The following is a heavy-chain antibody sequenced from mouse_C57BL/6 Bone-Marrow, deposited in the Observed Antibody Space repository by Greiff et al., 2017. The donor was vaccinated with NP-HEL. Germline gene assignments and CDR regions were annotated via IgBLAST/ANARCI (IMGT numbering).Heavy chain of an antibody. Sequence: QVQLQQSGAELARPGASVKLSCKASGYTFTSYGISWVKQRTGQGLEWIGEIYPRSGNTYYNEKFKGKATLTADKSSSTAYMELRSLTSEDAAFYFCARWGFTTPAWFAYWGQGTLVTVSA. J-gene: IGHJ3*01. V-gene: IGHV1-81*01. CDR1: GYTFTSYG. D-gene: IGHD1-1*01. CDR3: ARWGFTTPAWFAY. CDR2: IYPRSGNT.